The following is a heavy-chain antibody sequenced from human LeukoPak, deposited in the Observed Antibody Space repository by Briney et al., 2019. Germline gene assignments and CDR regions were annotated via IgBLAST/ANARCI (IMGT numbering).Heavy chain of an antibody. CDR2: IIPIFGTA. V-gene: IGHV1-69*06. D-gene: IGHD5-24*01. CDR3: ARETREGARI. J-gene: IGHJ3*02. Sequence: EASVKVSCKASGGTFSSYAISWVRQAPGQGLEWMGGIIPIFGTANYAQKFQGRVTITADKSTSTAYMELSSLRSEDTAVYYCARETREGARIWGQGTMVTVSS. CDR1: GGTFSSYA.